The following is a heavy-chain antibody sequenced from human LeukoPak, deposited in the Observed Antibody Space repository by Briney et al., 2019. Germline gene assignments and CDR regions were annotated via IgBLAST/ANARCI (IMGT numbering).Heavy chain of an antibody. D-gene: IGHD2-2*01. CDR1: GGSFSGYY. V-gene: IGHV4-34*01. CDR3: ARGRSYQLLLYYFDY. CDR2: INHSGST. J-gene: IGHJ4*02. Sequence: SETLSLTCAVYGGSFSGYYWSWIRQPPGKGVEWMGEINHSGSTNYNPSLKSRVTISVDTSKNQFSLKLSSVTAADTAVYYCARGRSYQLLLYYFDYWGQGTLVTVSS.